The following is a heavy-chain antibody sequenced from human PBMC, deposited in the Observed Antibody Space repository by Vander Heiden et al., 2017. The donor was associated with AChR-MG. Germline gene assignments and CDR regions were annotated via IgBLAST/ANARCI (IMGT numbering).Heavy chain of an antibody. V-gene: IGHV1-46*03. CDR1: GFTFPNYH. D-gene: IGHD1-26*01. CDR2: INPSLDST. Sequence: QVQLVQSGAEVKKPGASLKVSCETSGFTFPNYHTHWVRQAPGQGLEWVGTINPSLDSTHYAQKFQGRVRMTRDTSTKTVYMDMTSLRPEDTAVYFCARELTGSFYFDFWGQGSLVTVSS. CDR3: ARELTGSFYFDF. J-gene: IGHJ4*02.